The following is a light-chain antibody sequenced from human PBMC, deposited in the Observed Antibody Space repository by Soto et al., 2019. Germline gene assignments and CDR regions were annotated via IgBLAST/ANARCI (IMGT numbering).Light chain of an antibody. CDR3: LLDFSYFWA. Sequence: IHLTQSPSSLSSSLGGRGTITYRASQDISSYLAWYQQTPGKAPILLIYDAATLQSGVPSRFSGSGSGTDFTLTISSLQPEDFATYYCLLDFSYFWAFGQGTKVDIK. V-gene: IGKV1-9*01. J-gene: IGKJ1*01. CDR2: DAA. CDR1: QDISSY.